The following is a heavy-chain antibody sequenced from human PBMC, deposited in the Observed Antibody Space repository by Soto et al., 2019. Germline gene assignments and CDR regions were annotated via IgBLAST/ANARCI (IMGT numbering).Heavy chain of an antibody. CDR2: IYSGGST. V-gene: IGHV3-66*01. Sequence: GGSLRLSCAASGFTVSSNYMSWVRQAPGKGLEWVSVIYSGGSTYYADSVKGRFTISRDNSKNTLYLQMNSLRAEDTAVYYCARYFKVVVPAASVYYYYYYMDVWGKGTTVTVSS. CDR3: ARYFKVVVPAASVYYYYYYMDV. J-gene: IGHJ6*03. D-gene: IGHD2-2*01. CDR1: GFTVSSNY.